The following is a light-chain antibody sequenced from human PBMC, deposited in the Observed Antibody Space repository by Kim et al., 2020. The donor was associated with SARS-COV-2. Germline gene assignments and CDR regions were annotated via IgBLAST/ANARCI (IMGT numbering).Light chain of an antibody. CDR3: HGWDSGAYYV. CDR2: QDS. J-gene: IGLJ1*01. V-gene: IGLV3-1*01. Sequence: SYELTQPPSASVTPGQTASITCSGGNSRDRNDRWYQQKQRQGTVLVIYQDSNRPSRIPERFPGSNSENTATPTITGTQAMAEDDYYCHGWDSGAYYVFG. CDR1: NSRDRN.